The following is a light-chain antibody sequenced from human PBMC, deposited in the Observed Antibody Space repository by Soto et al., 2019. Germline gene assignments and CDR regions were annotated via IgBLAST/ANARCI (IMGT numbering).Light chain of an antibody. V-gene: IGKV3-20*01. CDR3: HQFGMSPFT. J-gene: IGKJ3*01. CDR2: GPS. CDR1: QSVRGNY. Sequence: EVVLTQSPGTLSLSPGESATLSCRASQSVRGNYFAWYQQRPGQAPRLLVYGPSVRAAGIPDRFRGSGSRTDFNLIINRVEPEDFAVYYCHQFGMSPFTFGPGTTLDIK.